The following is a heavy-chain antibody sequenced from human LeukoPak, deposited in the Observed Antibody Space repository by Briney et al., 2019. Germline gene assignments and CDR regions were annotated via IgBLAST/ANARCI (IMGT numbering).Heavy chain of an antibody. V-gene: IGHV1-2*02. CDR3: AXEIXDXTNGVCYTNYYYYYMDV. CDR2: INPNSGGT. D-gene: IGHD2-8*01. CDR1: GYTFTGYY. J-gene: IGHJ6*03. Sequence: ASVKVSCKASGYTFTGYYMHWVRQAPGQGLEWMGWINPNSGGTNYAQKFQGRVTMTRDTSISTAYMELSRLRSDDTAVYYCAXEIXDXTNGVCYTNYYYYYMDVWGKGTTVTVSS.